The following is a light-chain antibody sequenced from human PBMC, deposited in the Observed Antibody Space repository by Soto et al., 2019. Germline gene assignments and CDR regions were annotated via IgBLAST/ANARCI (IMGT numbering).Light chain of an antibody. CDR3: QQYNNWPPA. CDR2: GAS. Sequence: EIVMTQFPATLSVSPGERATLSCRASQSVTSNLAWYQQKPGQAPRLLIHGASTRATGIPARFSGSGSGTEFTLTISSLQSEDFAVYYCQQYNNWPPAFGQGTKVEIK. CDR1: QSVTSN. V-gene: IGKV3-15*01. J-gene: IGKJ1*01.